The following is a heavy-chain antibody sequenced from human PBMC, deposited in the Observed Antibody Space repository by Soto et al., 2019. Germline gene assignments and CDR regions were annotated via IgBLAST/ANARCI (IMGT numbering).Heavy chain of an antibody. CDR2: ISYDGSNK. V-gene: IGHV3-30*18. D-gene: IGHD5-18*01. CDR1: GFTFSSYG. Sequence: QVQLVESGGGVVQPGRSLRLSCADSGFTFSSYGMHWVRQAPGKGLEWVAVISYDGSNKYYADSVKGRFTISRDNSKNTLYLQMNSLRAEDTAVYYCAKSRRGYSLTDFDYWGQGTLVTVSS. CDR3: AKSRRGYSLTDFDY. J-gene: IGHJ4*02.